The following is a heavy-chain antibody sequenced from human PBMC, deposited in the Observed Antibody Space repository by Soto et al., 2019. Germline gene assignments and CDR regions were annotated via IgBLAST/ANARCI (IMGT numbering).Heavy chain of an antibody. CDR3: ARDTDTSVWRRRPLPDAFDI. CDR2: IIPIFGTA. V-gene: IGHV1-69*13. J-gene: IGHJ3*02. D-gene: IGHD2-2*02. Sequence: GASVKVSCKVSGGTFSSYAISWVRQAPGQGLEWMGGIIPIFGTANYAQKFQGRVTITADESTSTAYMELSSRRSEDTAVYYCARDTDTSVWRRRPLPDAFDIWGQGTMVTVSS. CDR1: GGTFSSYA.